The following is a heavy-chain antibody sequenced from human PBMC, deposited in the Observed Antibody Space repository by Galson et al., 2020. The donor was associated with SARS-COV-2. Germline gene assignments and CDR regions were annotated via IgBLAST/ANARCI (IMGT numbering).Heavy chain of an antibody. CDR2: IFYDGSDK. D-gene: IGHD6-19*01. J-gene: IGHJ4*02. V-gene: IGHV3-33*02. CDR3: ARDGQSSSGWAFDY. CDR1: GFTFSSHA. Sequence: GGSLRLSCAASGFTFSSHAIHWVSQAPGKGLEWVAQIFYDGSDKYYRDSAKGRFTISRDSSKNTVFLQMNNLRADDTAVYYCARDGQSSSGWAFDYWGQGTLVTVSS.